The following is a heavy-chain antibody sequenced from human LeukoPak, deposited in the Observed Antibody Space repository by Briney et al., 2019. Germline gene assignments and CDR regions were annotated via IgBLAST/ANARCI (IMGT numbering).Heavy chain of an antibody. J-gene: IGHJ4*02. Sequence: GASVNVSCKASGYTFTGYYMHWVRQAPGQGLEWMGRINPNSGGTNYAQKFQGRVTMTRDTSISTAYMELSRLRSDDTAVYYCARGIPSGVGATTYYFDYWGQGTLVTVSS. D-gene: IGHD1-26*01. CDR2: INPNSGGT. V-gene: IGHV1-2*06. CDR1: GYTFTGYY. CDR3: ARGIPSGVGATTYYFDY.